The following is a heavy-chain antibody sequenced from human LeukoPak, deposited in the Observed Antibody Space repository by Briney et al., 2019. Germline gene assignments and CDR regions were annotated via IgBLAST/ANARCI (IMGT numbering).Heavy chain of an antibody. J-gene: IGHJ6*02. CDR2: ISAYNGNT. CDR3: ARERYSSSWYFARYYYYYYGMDV. V-gene: IGHV1-18*01. CDR1: GGTFSSYA. Sequence: ASVKVSCKASGGTFSSYAISWVRQAPGQGLEWMGWISAYNGNTNYAQKLQGRVTMTTDTSTSTAYMELRSLRSDDTAVYYCARERYSSSWYFARYYYYYYGMDVWGQGTTVTVSS. D-gene: IGHD6-13*01.